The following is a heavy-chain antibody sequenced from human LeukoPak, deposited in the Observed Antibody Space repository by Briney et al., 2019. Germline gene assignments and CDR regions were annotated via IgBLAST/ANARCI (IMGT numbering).Heavy chain of an antibody. V-gene: IGHV1-69*05. J-gene: IGHJ5*02. D-gene: IGHD3-3*01. Sequence: KPGSSVKVSCKASGGTFSSYAISCVRQAPGQGLEWMGRIIPIFGTANYAQKFQGRVTITTDESTSTAYMELSSLRSEDTAVYYCARDTYDFWSGYLGWFDPWGQGTLVTVSS. CDR3: ARDTYDFWSGYLGWFDP. CDR2: IIPIFGTA. CDR1: GGTFSSYA.